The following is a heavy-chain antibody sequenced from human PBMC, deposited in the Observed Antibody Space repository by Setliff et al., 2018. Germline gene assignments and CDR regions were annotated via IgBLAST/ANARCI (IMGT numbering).Heavy chain of an antibody. J-gene: IGHJ4*02. D-gene: IGHD3-16*01. V-gene: IGHV3-7*03. CDR1: GFTFSNHW. CDR2: IKQDGSDK. CDR3: ARDLRGILSLHDSDY. Sequence: GGSLRLSCAASGFTFSNHWMTWVRQAPGKGLEWVANIKQDGSDKYYVGSVKGRFTISRDNAKNSLYLQMSSLRAEDTAVYYCARDLRGILSLHDSDYWGQGTVVTVSS.